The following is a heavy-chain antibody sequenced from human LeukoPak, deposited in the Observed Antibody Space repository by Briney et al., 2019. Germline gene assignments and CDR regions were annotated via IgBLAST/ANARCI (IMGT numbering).Heavy chain of an antibody. CDR1: GFTFSSYG. Sequence: PGRSLRLSCAASGFTFSSYGMHWVRQAPGKGLEWVAVISYDGSNKYYADSVKGRFTISRDNSKNTLYLQMNSLRAEDTAVYYCAKAPRYYDILTGYYYFDYWGQGTLVTVSS. D-gene: IGHD3-9*01. CDR3: AKAPRYYDILTGYYYFDY. J-gene: IGHJ4*02. CDR2: ISYDGSNK. V-gene: IGHV3-30*18.